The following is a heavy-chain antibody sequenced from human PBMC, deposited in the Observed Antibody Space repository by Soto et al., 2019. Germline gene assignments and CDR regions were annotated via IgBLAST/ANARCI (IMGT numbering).Heavy chain of an antibody. CDR1: GFTFSSYG. CDR3: ARVLHTPVTYREVGVGGLDY. V-gene: IGHV3-33*01. D-gene: IGHD4-17*01. J-gene: IGHJ4*02. Sequence: QVQLVESGGGVVQPGRSLRLSCAASGFTFSSYGMHWVRQAPGKGLEWVAVIWYDGSNKYYADSVKGRFTISRDNSKNPXYRXMNSLRAEDTAVYYCARVLHTPVTYREVGVGGLDYWGQGTLVTVSS. CDR2: IWYDGSNK.